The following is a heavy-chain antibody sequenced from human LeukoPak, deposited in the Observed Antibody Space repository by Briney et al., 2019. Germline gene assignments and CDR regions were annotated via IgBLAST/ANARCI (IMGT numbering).Heavy chain of an antibody. Sequence: PGGSLRLSCEASRFTFSAYAMTWVRQAPGQGLEWVSSIGSDNKPHYSESVKGRFAISRDNSKSMLFLQLNSLRAEDTALYYCARDHRYSSGWGNYYYYGMDVWGQGTTVTVSS. J-gene: IGHJ6*02. V-gene: IGHV3-23*05. CDR2: IGSDNKP. D-gene: IGHD6-19*01. CDR1: RFTFSAYA. CDR3: ARDHRYSSGWGNYYYYGMDV.